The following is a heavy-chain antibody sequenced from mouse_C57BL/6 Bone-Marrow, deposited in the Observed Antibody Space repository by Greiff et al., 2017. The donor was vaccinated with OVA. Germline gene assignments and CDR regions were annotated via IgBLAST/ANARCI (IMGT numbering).Heavy chain of an antibody. D-gene: IGHD1-1*01. V-gene: IGHV14-2*01. J-gene: IGHJ1*03. Sequence: VQLQQSGAELVKPGASVKLSCTASGFNIKDYYMHWVKQRTEQGLEWIGRIDPEDGETKYAPKFQGKATITADTSSNPAYLQLSSLTSEDTAVYYCARESCNYYGSSYNWYFDVWGTGTTVTVSS. CDR1: GFNIKDYY. CDR2: IDPEDGET. CDR3: ARESCNYYGSSYNWYFDV.